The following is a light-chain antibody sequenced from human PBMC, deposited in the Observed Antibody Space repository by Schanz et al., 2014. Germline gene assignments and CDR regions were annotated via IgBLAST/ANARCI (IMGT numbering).Light chain of an antibody. Sequence: DIQMTQSPSTLSASVGDRVTITCRASQSISSWLAWYQQKPGKAPNLLSYDASSLESGVPSRFSGSGSGTEFTLTISSLQPDDFATYYCQQYNSSPYTFGQGTKLEIK. CDR2: DAS. CDR3: QQYNSSPYT. CDR1: QSISSW. V-gene: IGKV1-5*01. J-gene: IGKJ2*01.